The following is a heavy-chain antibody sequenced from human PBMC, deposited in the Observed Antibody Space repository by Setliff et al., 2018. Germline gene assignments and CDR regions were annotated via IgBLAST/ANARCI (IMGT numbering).Heavy chain of an antibody. CDR3: ARASRFGTVKWRGDYSMDV. J-gene: IGHJ6*03. CDR1: GYTFTTYA. Sequence: GASVKVSCKASGYTFTTYAMGWMRQAPGQRLEWMGWINTNTGNPSYAQGFTGRFVFSLDTSVSTAYLQISSLKPEDTAVYYCARASRFGTVKWRGDYSMDVWGKGTTVTVSS. D-gene: IGHD3-10*01. CDR2: INTNTGNP. V-gene: IGHV7-4-1*02.